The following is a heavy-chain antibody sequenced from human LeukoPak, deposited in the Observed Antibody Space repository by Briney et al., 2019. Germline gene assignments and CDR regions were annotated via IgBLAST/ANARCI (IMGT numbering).Heavy chain of an antibody. CDR3: ARDQLPFYYDSSGYDAFDI. J-gene: IGHJ3*02. D-gene: IGHD3-22*01. CDR2: MNPNIGNT. Sequence: GASVKVSCKASGYTFTSYDINWVRQATGQGLEWMGWMNPNIGNTGYAQKFQGRVTITRNTSISTAYMELSSLRSEDTAVYYCARDQLPFYYDSSGYDAFDIWGQGTMVTVSS. CDR1: GYTFTSYD. V-gene: IGHV1-8*03.